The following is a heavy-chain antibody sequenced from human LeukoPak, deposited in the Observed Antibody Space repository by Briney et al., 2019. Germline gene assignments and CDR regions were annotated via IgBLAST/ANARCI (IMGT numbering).Heavy chain of an antibody. CDR2: ISGSGGST. Sequence: PGGSLRLSCAASGFTFSSYAMSWVRQAPGKGLEWVSAISGSGGSTYYADSVKGRFTISRDNSKNTLYLQMNSLRAEDTAVYYCAKPRRRITIFGAPNLAFDIWGQGTMVTVSS. D-gene: IGHD3-3*01. J-gene: IGHJ3*02. V-gene: IGHV3-23*01. CDR1: GFTFSSYA. CDR3: AKPRRRITIFGAPNLAFDI.